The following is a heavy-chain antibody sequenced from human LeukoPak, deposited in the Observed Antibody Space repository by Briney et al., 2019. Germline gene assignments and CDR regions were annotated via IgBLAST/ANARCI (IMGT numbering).Heavy chain of an antibody. Sequence: PGGSLRLSCAASGYTCRSFVMNGVPDAPGKGLVCVSRIGGGGGGTYNADSVKGRLTISRDNSKNRLYRLMTTLRGDDTAVYYGAKISGSGSSHSDTWGQGTLVTVSS. J-gene: IGHJ5*02. CDR3: AKISGSGSSHSDT. V-gene: IGHV3-23*01. D-gene: IGHD3-10*01. CDR1: GYTCRSFV. CDR2: IGGGGGGT.